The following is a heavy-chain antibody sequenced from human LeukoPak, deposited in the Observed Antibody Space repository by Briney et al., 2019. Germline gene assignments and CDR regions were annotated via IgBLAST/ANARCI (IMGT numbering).Heavy chain of an antibody. V-gene: IGHV4-30-4*08. CDR1: GGSISSGDYY. CDR3: ASPRRDGYNWDAFDI. Sequence: SETLSLTCTVSGGSISSGDYYWSWVRQPPGKGLEWIGYIHYSGRTYYSPSLKSRLTIPVDTSKHQLSLKLSSVTAADTAVYYCASPRRDGYNWDAFDIWGQGTMVTVSS. CDR2: IHYSGRT. D-gene: IGHD5-24*01. J-gene: IGHJ3*02.